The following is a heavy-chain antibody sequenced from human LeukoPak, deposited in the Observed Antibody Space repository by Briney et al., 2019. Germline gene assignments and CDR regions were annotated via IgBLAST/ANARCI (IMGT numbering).Heavy chain of an antibody. CDR1: GYTFISYG. D-gene: IGHD5-12*01. CDR3: AREGSSGYEGLYFDY. J-gene: IGHJ4*02. V-gene: IGHV1-18*01. Sequence: GASVKVSCKASGYTFISYGISWVRQAPGQGLEWMGWISAYNGNTNYAQKFQGRVTMTTDTSTSTAYMELRSLRSDDTAVYYCAREGSSGYEGLYFDYWGQGTLVTVSS. CDR2: ISAYNGNT.